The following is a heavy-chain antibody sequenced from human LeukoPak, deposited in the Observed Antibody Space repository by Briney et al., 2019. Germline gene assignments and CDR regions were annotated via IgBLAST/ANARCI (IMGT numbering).Heavy chain of an antibody. J-gene: IGHJ4*02. D-gene: IGHD3-10*01. CDR2: MRWNSGSI. V-gene: IGHV3-9*01. CDR3: AKDISRDYYGSGSLDY. CDR1: GFTFDDYA. Sequence: QPGRSLRLSCAASGFTFDDYAMHWVRQAPGKGLEWVSGMRWNSGSIGYADSVKGRFTISRDNAKNSLYLQMNSLRAEDTALYYCAKDISRDYYGSGSLDYWGQGTLVTVSS.